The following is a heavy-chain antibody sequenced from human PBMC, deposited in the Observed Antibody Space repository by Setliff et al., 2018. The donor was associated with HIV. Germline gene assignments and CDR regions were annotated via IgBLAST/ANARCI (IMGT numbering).Heavy chain of an antibody. CDR3: ATDGSALVR. J-gene: IGHJ4*02. CDR1: GFTFSSSW. Sequence: LRLSCAASGFTFSSSWMSWVRQAPGKGLEWVANIKGDGSEIYYVGSVKGRFTISRDNAKNSLYLQMNRLRAEDTAVYYCATDGSALVRWGQGTLVTVS. D-gene: IGHD3-10*01. CDR2: IKGDGSEI. V-gene: IGHV3-7*03.